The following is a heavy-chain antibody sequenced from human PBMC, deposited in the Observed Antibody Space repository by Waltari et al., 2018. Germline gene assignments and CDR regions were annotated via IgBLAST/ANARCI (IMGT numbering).Heavy chain of an antibody. V-gene: IGHV4-34*01. CDR2: INHSGST. CDR3: ARALPVTYYYYGMDV. J-gene: IGHJ6*02. CDR1: GGSFSGYY. D-gene: IGHD2-21*02. Sequence: QVQLQQWGAGLLKPSETLSLTCAVYGGSFSGYYWSWIRPPPGKGLEWIGEINHSGSTNYNPSLKSRVTISVDTSKNQFSLKLSSVTAADTAVYYCARALPVTYYYYGMDVWGQGTTVTVSS.